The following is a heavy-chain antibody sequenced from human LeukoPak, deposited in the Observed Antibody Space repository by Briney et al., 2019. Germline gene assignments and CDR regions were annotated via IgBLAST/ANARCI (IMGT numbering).Heavy chain of an antibody. D-gene: IGHD2-2*01. CDR1: GGTFSSYA. V-gene: IGHV1-69*13. Sequence: SVKASCKASGGTFSSYAISWVRQAPGQGLEWMGGIIPIFGTANYAQKFQGRVTITADESTSTAYMELSSLRSEDTAVYYCARTSTAWKDIVVVPAALTDYYYYYGMDVWGQGTTVTVSS. CDR2: IIPIFGTA. J-gene: IGHJ6*02. CDR3: ARTSTAWKDIVVVPAALTDYYYYYGMDV.